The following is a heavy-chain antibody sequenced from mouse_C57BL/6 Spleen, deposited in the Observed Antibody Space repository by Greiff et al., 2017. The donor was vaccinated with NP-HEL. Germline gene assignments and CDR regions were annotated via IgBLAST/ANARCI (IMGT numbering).Heavy chain of an antibody. Sequence: QVQLQQPGAELVRPGTSVKLSCKASGYTFTSYWMHWVKQRPGQGLEWIGVIDPSDSYTNYNQKFKGKATLTVDTSSSTAYMQLSSLTSEDSAVYYCAREKVTPYYYAMDYWGQGTSVTVSS. J-gene: IGHJ4*01. V-gene: IGHV1-59*01. CDR2: IDPSDSYT. CDR3: AREKVTPYYYAMDY. D-gene: IGHD2-2*01. CDR1: GYTFTSYW.